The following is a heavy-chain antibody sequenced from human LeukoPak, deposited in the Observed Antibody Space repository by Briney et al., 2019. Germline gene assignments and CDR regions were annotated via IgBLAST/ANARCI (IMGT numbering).Heavy chain of an antibody. CDR3: AKGSSGWYYYFDY. CDR2: ISWDSGSI. CDR1: GFTFDDYA. V-gene: IGHV3-9*03. D-gene: IGHD6-19*01. Sequence: GGSLRLSCAASGFTFDDYAMHWVRQAPGRGLEWVSGISWDSGSIGYADSVKGRFTISRDNAKNSLYLQMNSLRAEDMALYYCAKGSSGWYYYFDYWGQVTLVTVSS. J-gene: IGHJ4*02.